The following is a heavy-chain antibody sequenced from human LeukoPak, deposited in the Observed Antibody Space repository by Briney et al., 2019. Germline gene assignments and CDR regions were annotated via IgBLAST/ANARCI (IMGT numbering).Heavy chain of an antibody. V-gene: IGHV3-48*04. CDR1: GFTFSSYS. D-gene: IGHD2-21*02. CDR3: ARDRDVVVTAISAFDI. J-gene: IGHJ3*02. CDR2: ISSSSSTI. Sequence: GGSLRLSCAASGFTFSSYSMNWVRQAPGKGLEWVSYISSSSSTIYYADSVKGRFTISRDNAKNSLYLQMNSLRAEDTAVYYCARDRDVVVTAISAFDIWGQGTMVTVSS.